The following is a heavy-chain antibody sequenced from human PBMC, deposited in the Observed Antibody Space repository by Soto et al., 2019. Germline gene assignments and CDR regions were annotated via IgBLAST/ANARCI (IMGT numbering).Heavy chain of an antibody. CDR1: GFTFTSSA. D-gene: IGHD4-17*01. Sequence: ASVKVSCKASGFTFTSSAVQWVRQARGQRLEWIGWIVVGSGNTNYAQKFQERVTITRDMSTSTAYMELSSLRSEDTAVYYCAGDPSDYDYYVYWGQGTLVTVSS. J-gene: IGHJ4*02. CDR3: AGDPSDYDYYVY. V-gene: IGHV1-58*01. CDR2: IVVGSGNT.